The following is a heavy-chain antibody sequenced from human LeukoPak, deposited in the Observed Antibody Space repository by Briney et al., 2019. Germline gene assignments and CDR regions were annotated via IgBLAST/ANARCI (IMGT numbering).Heavy chain of an antibody. V-gene: IGHV4-34*01. CDR3: ARRPKSFDY. CDR2: INHSGST. CDR1: GGSFSGFY. J-gene: IGHJ4*02. D-gene: IGHD6-6*01. Sequence: SETLSPTCAVYGGSFSGFYWSWIRQPPGEGLEWIGEINHSGSTNYNPSLKSRVSISVDTSKNQFSLKLTSVTAADTAMYFCARRPKSFDYWGQGTLVTVSS.